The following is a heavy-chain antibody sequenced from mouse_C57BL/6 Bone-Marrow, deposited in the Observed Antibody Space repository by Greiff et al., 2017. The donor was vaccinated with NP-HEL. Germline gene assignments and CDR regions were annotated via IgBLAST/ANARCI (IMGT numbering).Heavy chain of an antibody. D-gene: IGHD2-2*01. CDR1: GFSLTSYG. CDR3: ARKDAYEGNFDG. J-gene: IGHJ2*01. CDR2: IWSGGST. V-gene: IGHV2-2*01. Sequence: QVQLQQSGPGLVQPSQSLSISCTVSGFSLTSYGVHWVRQSPGQGLEWLGVIWSGGSTAYNAAFISRLSICTDNSKCQAFFKLISLLADDTAIYYCARKDAYEGNFDGRGQSPTLTVSS.